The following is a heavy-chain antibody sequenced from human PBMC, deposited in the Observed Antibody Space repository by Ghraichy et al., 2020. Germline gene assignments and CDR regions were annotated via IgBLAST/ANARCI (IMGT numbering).Heavy chain of an antibody. Sequence: ASVKVSCKASGYSFISYGITWVRQAPGQGLEWMGWITPKSGNTQSAQKFQGRVIMTTDTSTDTAYMELRSLRFDDTAVYYCARGVNWLDPWGQGTLVTVSS. CDR2: ITPKSGNT. V-gene: IGHV1-18*01. CDR1: GYSFISYG. CDR3: ARGVNWLDP. J-gene: IGHJ5*02.